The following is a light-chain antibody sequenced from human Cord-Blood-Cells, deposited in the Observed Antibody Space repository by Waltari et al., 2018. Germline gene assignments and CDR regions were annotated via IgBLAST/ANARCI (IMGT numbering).Light chain of an antibody. CDR1: QSISSY. J-gene: IGKJ3*01. CDR2: AAS. CDR3: QQSYSTPLT. Sequence: DIQMTQSQSSLSASVGDRDTITCRASQSISSYLNWYQQKPGKAPKLLIYAASSLQSGVPSRFSGSGSGTDFTLTISSLQPEDFATYYCQQSYSTPLTFGPGTKVDIK. V-gene: IGKV1-39*01.